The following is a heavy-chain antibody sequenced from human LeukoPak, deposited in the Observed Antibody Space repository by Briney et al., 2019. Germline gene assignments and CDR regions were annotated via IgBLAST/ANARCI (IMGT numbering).Heavy chain of an antibody. D-gene: IGHD4-17*01. J-gene: IGHJ4*02. CDR1: GFNFRDYE. V-gene: IGHV3-48*03. Sequence: PGGSLRLSCAASGFNFRDYEMNWLRQAPGKGLEWLSYTSTGGRTVKYADSVKGRFTIPRDNARSSLYLQMTNLRVEDTAVYFCARGGTVTYYFDHWGQGILVAVSS. CDR3: ARGGTVTYYFDH. CDR2: TSTGGRTV.